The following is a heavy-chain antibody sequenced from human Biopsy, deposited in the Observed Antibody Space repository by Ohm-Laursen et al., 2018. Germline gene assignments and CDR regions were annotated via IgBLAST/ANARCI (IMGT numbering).Heavy chain of an antibody. V-gene: IGHV3-23*01. CDR3: AFAAAQTVTHFDY. D-gene: IGHD4-17*01. CDR2: ISGNSDII. J-gene: IGHJ4*02. Sequence: SLRLSCAASGFTFSSYAMTWFRQAPGKGLEWVSTISGNSDIIYDTDSVKGRFTISRDNSKNTLYLQMNSLRADDTAVYYFAFAAAQTVTHFDYWGQGTLVTVSS. CDR1: GFTFSSYA.